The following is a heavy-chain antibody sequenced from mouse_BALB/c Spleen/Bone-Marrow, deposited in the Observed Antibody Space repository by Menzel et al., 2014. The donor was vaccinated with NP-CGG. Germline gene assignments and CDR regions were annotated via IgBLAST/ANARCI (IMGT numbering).Heavy chain of an antibody. V-gene: IGHV5-9-2*01. Sequence: EVMLVESGGNLVKSGGSLKLSRAASGFTFSSYGMSWVRQTPEKRLEWVATISGGGSYTFYPDSVKGRFTISRDNAKNNLYLRLSSLRSEDTALYYCARHAYYDQTEVSFVYWGQGTLVTVSA. D-gene: IGHD2-4*01. CDR1: GFTFSSYG. CDR3: ARHAYYDQTEVSFVY. CDR2: ISGGGSYT. J-gene: IGHJ3*01.